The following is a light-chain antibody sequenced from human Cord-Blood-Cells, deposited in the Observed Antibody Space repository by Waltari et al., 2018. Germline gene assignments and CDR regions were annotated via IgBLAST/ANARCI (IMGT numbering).Light chain of an antibody. CDR3: QQRSNWPMYT. CDR1: QSVSSY. J-gene: IGKJ2*01. CDR2: DAS. Sequence: ELVLTQSPATLSLSPAARATLSCRASQSVSSYLAWYQQNPGQPPRLLIYDASNRATGIPARFSGSGSGTDFTLTISCLVPEDFAVYYCQQRSNWPMYTFGQGTKLEIK. V-gene: IGKV3-11*01.